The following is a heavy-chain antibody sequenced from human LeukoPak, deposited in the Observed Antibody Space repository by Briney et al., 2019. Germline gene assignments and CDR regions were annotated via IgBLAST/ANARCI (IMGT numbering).Heavy chain of an antibody. V-gene: IGHV3-66*02. Sequence: GGSLRLSCAASGFTVSSIYMSWVRQAPGKGLEWVSVIYSGGSTYYADSVKGRFTISRDNSKNTLYLQMNSLRAEDTAVYYCAREPSFGVVIMGGQGTLVTVSS. D-gene: IGHD3-3*01. J-gene: IGHJ4*02. CDR1: GFTVSSIY. CDR3: AREPSFGVVIM. CDR2: IYSGGST.